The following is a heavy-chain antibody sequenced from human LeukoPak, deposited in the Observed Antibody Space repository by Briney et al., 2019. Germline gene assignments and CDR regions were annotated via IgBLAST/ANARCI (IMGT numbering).Heavy chain of an antibody. Sequence: GGSLRLSCAASGFSISSNYMSWVRQAPGKGLEWVSVIYSGGSTYYADSVKGRFTISRDDSKNTLYLQMNNLRAEDTAVYYCARDRGAYYYETGYWGQGTLVTVSS. CDR3: ARDRGAYYYETGY. CDR1: GFSISSNY. V-gene: IGHV3-66*01. CDR2: IYSGGST. J-gene: IGHJ4*02. D-gene: IGHD3-22*01.